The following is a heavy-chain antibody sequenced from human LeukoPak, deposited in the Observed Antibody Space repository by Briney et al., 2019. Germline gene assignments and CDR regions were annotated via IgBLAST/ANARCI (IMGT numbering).Heavy chain of an antibody. D-gene: IGHD3-22*01. CDR3: ARLGDYYAFDI. CDR1: GGSFSGYY. V-gene: IGHV4-34*01. Sequence: SETLSLTCAVYGGSFSGYYWSWIRQPPGKGLEWIGEINHSGSTNYNPSLKSRVTISVDTSKNQFSLKLSSVTAADTAVYYCARLGDYYAFDIWGQGTMVTVSS. J-gene: IGHJ3*02. CDR2: INHSGST.